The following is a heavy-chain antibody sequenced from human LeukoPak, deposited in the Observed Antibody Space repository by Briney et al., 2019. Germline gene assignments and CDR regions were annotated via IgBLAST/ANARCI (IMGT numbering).Heavy chain of an antibody. D-gene: IGHD6-6*01. J-gene: IGHJ4*02. CDR2: IYPGDSDT. CDR1: GYSFTSYW. Sequence: GESLKISCKGSGYSFTSYWIGWVRQMPGKGLEWMGIIYPGDSDTRYSPSFQGQVTISADKSISTAYLQWSSLKASDTAMYYCARIKYSSLRGSARNFDYWGQGTLVTVPS. CDR3: ARIKYSSLRGSARNFDY. V-gene: IGHV5-51*01.